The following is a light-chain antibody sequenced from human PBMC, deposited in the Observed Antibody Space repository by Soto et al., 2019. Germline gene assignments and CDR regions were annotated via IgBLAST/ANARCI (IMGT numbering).Light chain of an antibody. Sequence: EIVMTQSPATLSVSPGESATLSCRASQSVSSNLAWHQQKPGQAPRILMYDASTRATGISARFSGSGSGTEFTLTISSLQSEDFAVYYCQQYHNWPITFGQGTKVDIK. CDR1: QSVSSN. J-gene: IGKJ1*01. V-gene: IGKV3-15*01. CDR2: DAS. CDR3: QQYHNWPIT.